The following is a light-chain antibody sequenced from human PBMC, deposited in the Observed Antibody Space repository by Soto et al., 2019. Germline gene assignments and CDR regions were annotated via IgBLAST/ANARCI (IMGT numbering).Light chain of an antibody. CDR2: AAS. J-gene: IGKJ1*01. CDR3: LQHNSYPRA. Sequence: DIQMTQSPSSLSASVGDRVTITCRASQDIGNDLGWYQQKPGKAPKRLIYAASSLESGVPARFSGSGSGTEFTLTTSSLQPEDFATYYCLQHNSYPRAFGQGTKVEIK. CDR1: QDIGND. V-gene: IGKV1-17*01.